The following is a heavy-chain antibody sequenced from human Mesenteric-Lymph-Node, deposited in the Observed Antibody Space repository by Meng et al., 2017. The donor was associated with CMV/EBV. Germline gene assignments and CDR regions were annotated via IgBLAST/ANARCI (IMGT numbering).Heavy chain of an antibody. V-gene: IGHV3-30*03. CDR2: IYPDGSTK. Sequence: GESLKISCAASGFTFSSYSMNWVRQAPGKGLEWVAVIYPDGSTKYYADSVKGRFTISIDNSKNTLYLQMNSLRPEDTAVYYCVRDTRVGTTTDAFDIWGQGTMVTVSS. CDR3: VRDTRVGTTTDAFDI. J-gene: IGHJ3*02. CDR1: GFTFSSYS. D-gene: IGHD1-26*01.